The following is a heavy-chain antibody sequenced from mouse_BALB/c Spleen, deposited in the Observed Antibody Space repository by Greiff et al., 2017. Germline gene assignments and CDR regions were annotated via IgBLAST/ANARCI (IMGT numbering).Heavy chain of an antibody. CDR3: AREGYYYAMDY. Sequence: VQVVESGPGLVAPSQNLSITCTVSGFSLTGYGVNWVRQPPGKGLEWLGMIWGDGSTDYNSALKSRLSISKDNSKSQVFLKMNSLQTDDTARYYCAREGYYYAMDYWGQGTSVTVSS. V-gene: IGHV2-6-7*01. CDR1: GFSLTGYG. J-gene: IGHJ4*01. D-gene: IGHD2-14*01. CDR2: IWGDGST.